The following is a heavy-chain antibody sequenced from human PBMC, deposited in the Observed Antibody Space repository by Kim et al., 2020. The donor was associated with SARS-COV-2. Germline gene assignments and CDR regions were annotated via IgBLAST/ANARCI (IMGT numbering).Heavy chain of an antibody. J-gene: IGHJ4*02. CDR3: ARDLHSSGGKFSQFDY. V-gene: IGHV3-11*01. Sequence: GGSLRLSCAASGFTFSDYYMNWIRQAPGKGLEWVSYITSSGTTIYYADSVKGRFTISRDNAKNSLYLQMDSLRADDTAVYYCARDLHSSGGKFSQFDYWGQVTLVTVSS. CDR2: ITSSGTTI. CDR1: GFTFSDYY. D-gene: IGHD6-19*01.